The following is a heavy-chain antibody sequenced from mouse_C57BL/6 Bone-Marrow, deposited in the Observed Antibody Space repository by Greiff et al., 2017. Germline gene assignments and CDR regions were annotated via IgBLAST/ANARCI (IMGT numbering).Heavy chain of an antibody. CDR2: ISDGGSYT. J-gene: IGHJ3*01. CDR3: TREGGLYYGNYGRFAY. Sequence: DVKLVESGGGLVKPGGSLKLSCAASGFTFSSYAMSWVRQTPEKRLEWVATISDGGSYTYYPDNVKGRFTISRDNAKNNLYLQMSQLKSEDTAMYYCTREGGLYYGNYGRFAYWGQGTLVTVSA. CDR1: GFTFSSYA. D-gene: IGHD2-1*01. V-gene: IGHV5-4*01.